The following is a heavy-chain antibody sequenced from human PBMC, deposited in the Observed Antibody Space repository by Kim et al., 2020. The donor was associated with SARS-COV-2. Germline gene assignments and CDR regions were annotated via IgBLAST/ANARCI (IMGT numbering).Heavy chain of an antibody. CDR2: INPNSGGT. J-gene: IGHJ5*02. CDR3: ARDRKTVNWFDP. Sequence: ASVKVSCKASGYTFTGYYMHWVRQAPGQGLEWMGRINPNSGGTNYAQKFQGRVTMTRDTSISTAYMELSRLRSDDTAVYYCARDRKTVNWFDPWGQGTLVTVSS. D-gene: IGHD4-4*01. V-gene: IGHV1-2*06. CDR1: GYTFTGYY.